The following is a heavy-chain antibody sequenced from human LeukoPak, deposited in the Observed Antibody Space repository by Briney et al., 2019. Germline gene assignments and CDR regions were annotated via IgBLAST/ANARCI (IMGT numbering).Heavy chain of an antibody. CDR2: MYYSGST. D-gene: IGHD5-24*01. Sequence: SETLSLTCTVSGYSINSVYYWGWIRQPPEKGLEWIGSMYYSGSTYYNPSLKSRVTISVDTSKNQFSLKLSSVTAADTAVYYCASSRDRYYYYMDVWGKGTTVTVSS. J-gene: IGHJ6*03. V-gene: IGHV4-38-2*02. CDR1: GYSINSVYY. CDR3: ASSRDRYYYYMDV.